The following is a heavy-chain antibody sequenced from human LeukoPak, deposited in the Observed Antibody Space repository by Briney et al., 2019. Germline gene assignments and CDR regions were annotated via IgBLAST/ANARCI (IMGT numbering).Heavy chain of an antibody. CDR2: ISGSGGST. J-gene: IGHJ4*02. CDR3: AKDLNYYDSSGYYLTIGY. V-gene: IGHV3-23*01. D-gene: IGHD3-22*01. CDR1: GFTFSSYA. Sequence: GGSLRLSCAASGFTFSSYAMSWVRQAPGKGLEWVSAISGSGGSTYYADSVKGRFTISRDNSKNTLYLQMNSLRAEDTAVYYCAKDLNYYDSSGYYLTIGYWGQGTLVTVSS.